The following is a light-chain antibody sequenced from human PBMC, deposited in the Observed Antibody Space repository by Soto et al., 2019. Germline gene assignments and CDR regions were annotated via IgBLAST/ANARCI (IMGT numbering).Light chain of an antibody. V-gene: IGKV1-13*02. J-gene: IGKJ5*01. CDR1: RGISIY. Sequence: AIQLTQSPSSLSASVGARFTITCRSSRGISIYLAWCQQKPGKAPKILISDASILENGVPSRFSGTGSGTEFTLTISNLQPDDFATYFCQQYNSFSLITFGQGTRLEIK. CDR3: QQYNSFSLIT. CDR2: DAS.